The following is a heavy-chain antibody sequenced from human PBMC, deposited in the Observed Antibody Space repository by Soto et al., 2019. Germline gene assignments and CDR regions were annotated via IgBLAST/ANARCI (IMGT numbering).Heavy chain of an antibody. CDR3: ARSSEYYDSSGYFVFGY. J-gene: IGHJ4*02. Sequence: TCTLAGSSISSGGHYWSWIRPHPGKGLEWIGYIYYTGRTYYNPSLKSRVTISVDTSKNQFSLKLSSVTATDTAAYYCARSSEYYDSSGYFVFGYWGQGTLVTVPS. D-gene: IGHD3-22*01. CDR2: IYYTGRT. CDR1: GSSISSGGHY. V-gene: IGHV4-31*03.